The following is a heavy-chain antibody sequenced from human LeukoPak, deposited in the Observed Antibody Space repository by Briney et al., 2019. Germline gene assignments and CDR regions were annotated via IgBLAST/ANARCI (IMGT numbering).Heavy chain of an antibody. CDR3: ARDPSDYYGSGRRRTDNWFDP. J-gene: IGHJ5*02. Sequence: GGPLRLSSAASGFTFSSYGMHWVRQAPVKRLXXXAVIWYDGSNKYYADSVKGRFTISRDNSKNTLYLQMNSLRAEDTAVYYCARDPSDYYGSGRRRTDNWFDPWCQGTLVTVSS. CDR2: IWYDGSNK. D-gene: IGHD3-10*01. V-gene: IGHV3-33*01. CDR1: GFTFSSYG.